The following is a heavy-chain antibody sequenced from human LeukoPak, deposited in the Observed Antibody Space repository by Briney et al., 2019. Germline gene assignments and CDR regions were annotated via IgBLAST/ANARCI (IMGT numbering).Heavy chain of an antibody. J-gene: IGHJ4*02. V-gene: IGHV3-48*03. Sequence: GGSLRLSCAASGFTFGSYEMNWVRQAPGKGLEWVAYIGTIISTTYCADSVKGRFTVSRDDAKSSLYLQMSSLRAEDTAIYYCARSVYDLRGQRLVPGLDYWGQGTLVTVSS. CDR2: IGTIISTT. D-gene: IGHD6-13*01. CDR3: ARSVYDLRGQRLVPGLDY. CDR1: GFTFGSYE.